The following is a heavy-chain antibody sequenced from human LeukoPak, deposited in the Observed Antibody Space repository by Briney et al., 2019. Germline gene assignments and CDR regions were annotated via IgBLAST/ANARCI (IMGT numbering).Heavy chain of an antibody. D-gene: IGHD2-2*01. J-gene: IGHJ4*02. CDR3: ARSPAALGG. CDR1: GYTFTSYG. Sequence: ASVKVSCKASGYTFTSYGISWVRQAPGQGLEWMGWINPNSGGTNYAKKFQGRVTMTRDTSISTAYMELSRLRSDDTAVYYCARSPAALGGWGQGTLVTVSS. CDR2: INPNSGGT. V-gene: IGHV1-2*02.